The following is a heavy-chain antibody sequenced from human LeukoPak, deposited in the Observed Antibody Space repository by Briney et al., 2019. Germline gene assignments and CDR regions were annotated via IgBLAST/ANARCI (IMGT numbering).Heavy chain of an antibody. D-gene: IGHD6-19*01. CDR1: GYTFASYA. Sequence: ASVKVSCKASGYTFASYAMHWVRQAPGQRLEWMGWINAGNGNTKYSQKFQGRVTITRDTSASTAYMELSSLRSEDTAVYYCARVVAVAGTDFDYWGQGTLVTVSS. J-gene: IGHJ4*02. V-gene: IGHV1-3*01. CDR3: ARVVAVAGTDFDY. CDR2: INAGNGNT.